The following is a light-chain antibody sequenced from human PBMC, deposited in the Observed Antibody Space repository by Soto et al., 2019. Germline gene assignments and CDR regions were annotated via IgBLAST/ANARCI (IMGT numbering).Light chain of an antibody. V-gene: IGKV3D-20*01. CDR3: QQYGSSPQT. CDR2: DAS. CDR1: QSVSSSY. J-gene: IGKJ1*01. Sequence: EIVLTQSPATLSLSPGERATLSCGASQSVSSSYLAWYQQKPGLAPRLLLYDASSRATGIPDRFSGSGSGTDFTLTISRLEPEDFAVYYGQQYGSSPQTFGQGTKVEIK.